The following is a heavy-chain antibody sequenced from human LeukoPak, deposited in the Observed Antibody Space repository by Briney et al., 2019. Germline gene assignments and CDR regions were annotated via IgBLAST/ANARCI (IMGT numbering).Heavy chain of an antibody. V-gene: IGHV1-2*02. D-gene: IGHD2-2*01. CDR2: INPNSGGT. CDR3: ARGPQYCSSTSCYFDY. CDR1: GYTFTGYY. Sequence: ASVKVSCKASGYTFTGYYMHWVRQAPGQGLEWVGWINPNSGGTNYAQKFQGRVTMTRDTSISTAYMELSRLRSDDTAVYYCARGPQYCSSTSCYFDYWGQGTLVTVSS. J-gene: IGHJ4*02.